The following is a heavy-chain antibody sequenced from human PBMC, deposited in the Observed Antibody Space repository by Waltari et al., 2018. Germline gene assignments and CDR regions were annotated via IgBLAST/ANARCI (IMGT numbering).Heavy chain of an antibody. CDR3: AREWAIFGVVSRDGLDV. D-gene: IGHD3-3*01. CDR1: GLIFTNFE. CDR2: ITRGGDRG. Sequence: QLVESGGDFVQPGGYLLLSGAASGLIFTNFEMHWLRQAPGKGVECVSYITRGGDRGYYADSVKGRFTISRDNAKKSLYLQMNSLRPEDTAVYFCAREWAIFGVVSRDGLDVWGQGTSVTVS. V-gene: IGHV3-48*03. J-gene: IGHJ6*02.